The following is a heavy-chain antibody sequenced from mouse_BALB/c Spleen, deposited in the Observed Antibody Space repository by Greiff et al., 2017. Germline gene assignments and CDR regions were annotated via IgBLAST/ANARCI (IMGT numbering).Heavy chain of an antibody. CDR3: ARGLLHDY. CDR1: GYTFTSYW. Sequence: QVQLKQSGAELAKPGASVKMSCKASGYTFTSYWMHWVKQRPGQGLEWIGYINPSTGYTEYNQKFKDKATLTADKSSSTAYMQLSSLTSEDSAVYYCARGLLHDYWGQGTTLTVSS. CDR2: INPSTGYT. V-gene: IGHV1-7*01. D-gene: IGHD2-3*01. J-gene: IGHJ2*01.